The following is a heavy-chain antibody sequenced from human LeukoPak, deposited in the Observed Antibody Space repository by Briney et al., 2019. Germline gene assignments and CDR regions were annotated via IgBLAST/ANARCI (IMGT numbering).Heavy chain of an antibody. CDR1: GFTLDVYA. CDR2: ISWNSGSI. CDR3: VKDKGEGARSYYYYGMDV. Sequence: GGSLRLSWAASGFTLDVYAMHWARQPPGKGLEWVSVISWNSGSIGYADSVKGRFTTSRDNAKNSLYLQLNSLRAEDTALYSCVKDKGEGARSYYYYGMDVWGQGTTVTVSS. V-gene: IGHV3-9*01. D-gene: IGHD1-26*01. J-gene: IGHJ6*01.